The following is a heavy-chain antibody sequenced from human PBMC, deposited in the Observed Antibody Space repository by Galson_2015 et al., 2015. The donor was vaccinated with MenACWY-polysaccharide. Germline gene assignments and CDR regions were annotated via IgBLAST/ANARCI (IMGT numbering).Heavy chain of an antibody. Sequence: SLRLSCAASGFSFNNHWMNWVRQAPGKGLEWVANMNQDGSVKYYIDSVKGRFTISRDNAKNSLSLQMNRLRGDDTAVYYCARGGLPGPMDPWGQRTLVTVSS. CDR3: ARGGLPGPMDP. J-gene: IGHJ5*02. CDR2: MNQDGSVK. CDR1: GFSFNNHW. D-gene: IGHD2-2*01. V-gene: IGHV3-7*01.